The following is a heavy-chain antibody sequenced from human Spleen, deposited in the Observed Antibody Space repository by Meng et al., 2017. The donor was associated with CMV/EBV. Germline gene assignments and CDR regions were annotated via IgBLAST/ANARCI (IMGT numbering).Heavy chain of an antibody. CDR3: AKDRARYCSSTSCHLVDY. CDR2: IRYDGSNK. CDR1: GFTFSSYG. J-gene: IGHJ4*02. V-gene: IGHV3-30*02. D-gene: IGHD2-2*01. Sequence: GESLKISCAASGFTFSSYGMHWVRQAPGKGLEWAAFIRYDGSNKYYADSVKGRFTISRDNSKNTLYLQMNSLRAEDTAVYYCAKDRARYCSSTSCHLVDYWGQGTLVTVSS.